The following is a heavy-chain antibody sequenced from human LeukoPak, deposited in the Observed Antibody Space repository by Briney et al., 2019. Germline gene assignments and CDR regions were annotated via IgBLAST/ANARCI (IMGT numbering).Heavy chain of an antibody. CDR2: ISYDGSNK. CDR1: GFTFNNYG. D-gene: IGHD2-2*01. V-gene: IGHV3-30*18. J-gene: IGHJ4*02. Sequence: GGALRLSCAASGFTFNNYGMHGVREAPGKGREWGAGISYDGSNKHSPDSVKGRFTISRDISTDPLWLQIDSLRTDDTAVYYCAKAPLRGTAAAIDYWGQGTLVTVSS. CDR3: AKAPLRGTAAAIDY.